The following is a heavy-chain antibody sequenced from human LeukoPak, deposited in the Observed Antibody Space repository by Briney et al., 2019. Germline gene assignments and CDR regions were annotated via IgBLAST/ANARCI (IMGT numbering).Heavy chain of an antibody. J-gene: IGHJ4*02. Sequence: ASETLSLTCSVSGGSISSHYWGWIRQPAGKGLEWVGRIYSSGTTNYNPSLKSRVTMSVDTSKNQLSLKLNSVTAADTAVYYCARDYSGYDYFDYWGQGTLVTVSS. D-gene: IGHD5-12*01. V-gene: IGHV4-4*07. CDR2: IYSSGTT. CDR3: ARDYSGYDYFDY. CDR1: GGSISSHY.